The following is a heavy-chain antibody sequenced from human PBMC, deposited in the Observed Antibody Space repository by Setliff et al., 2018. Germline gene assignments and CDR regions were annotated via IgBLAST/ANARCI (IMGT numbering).Heavy chain of an antibody. V-gene: IGHV3-23*01. Sequence: PGGSLRLSCAASGFTFSNFAMTWVRQAPGKGLEWVSTISKSSHTTYYTDSVKGRFTISRENSKNTLYLQMNSLRAEDTAVYYCAKGRALVDYWGQGTLVTVSS. J-gene: IGHJ4*02. CDR2: ISKSSHTT. CDR3: AKGRALVDY. CDR1: GFTFSNFA.